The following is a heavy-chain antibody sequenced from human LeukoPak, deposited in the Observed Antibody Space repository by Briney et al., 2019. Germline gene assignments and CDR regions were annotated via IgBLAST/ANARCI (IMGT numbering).Heavy chain of an antibody. CDR2: ISHTGSAN. CDR3: TRATHAGRGYYLD. Sequence: GGSLRLSCAASGFVFSDYYMSWIRQAPGRGLEWVSIISHTGSANYYADSVKGRFTISRDNAQNSLYLQMSSLRAEDAAMYYCTRATHAGRGYYLDWCQRTLVTVS. J-gene: IGHJ4*02. D-gene: IGHD3-22*01. V-gene: IGHV3-11*01. CDR1: GFVFSDYY.